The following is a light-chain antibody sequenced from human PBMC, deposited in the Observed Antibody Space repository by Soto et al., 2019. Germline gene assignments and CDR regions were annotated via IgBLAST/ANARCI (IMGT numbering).Light chain of an antibody. CDR3: SSYTSSSTLV. J-gene: IGLJ3*02. CDR2: EVR. V-gene: IGLV2-14*01. Sequence: QPVLTQPASVSGSPGQSITISCTGTSSDIGAYKYVSWYQVHPGKAPKVLIYEVRSRPSEVSDRFSGSKSGNTASLTISGLQAEDEASYYCSSYTSSSTLVFGGGTKLTVL. CDR1: SSDIGAYKY.